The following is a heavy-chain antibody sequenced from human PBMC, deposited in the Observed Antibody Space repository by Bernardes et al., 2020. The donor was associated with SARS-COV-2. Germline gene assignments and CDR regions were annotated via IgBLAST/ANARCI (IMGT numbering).Heavy chain of an antibody. D-gene: IGHD2-15*01. J-gene: IGHJ6*02. V-gene: IGHV3-23*01. CDR3: AKVGGYCSGGSCLSYYYYYGMDV. CDR2: VSGSAGST. Sequence: SVGLYSAPSGLPFSSYAISEVRQSPGTGLEWVSAVSGSAGSTYYADSVKGRFTIARDNSKNTLYLQMTSLRAEDTAVYYCAKVGGYCSGGSCLSYYYYYGMDVWGQGTTVTVSS. CDR1: GLPFSSYA.